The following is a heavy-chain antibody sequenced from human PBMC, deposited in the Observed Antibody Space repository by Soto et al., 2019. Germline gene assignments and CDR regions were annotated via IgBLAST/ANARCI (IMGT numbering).Heavy chain of an antibody. CDR2: ISWNSGSI. D-gene: IGHD2-2*01. CDR1: GFTFDDYA. V-gene: IGHV3-9*01. CDR3: AKAIIPAAILPDWFDP. Sequence: GGSLRLSCAASGFTFDDYAMHWVRQAPGKDLEWVSGISWNSGSIDYADSVKGRFTISRDNSKNSLYLQMNSLRAEDTAVYYCAKAIIPAAILPDWFDPWGQGTLVTAPQ. J-gene: IGHJ5*02.